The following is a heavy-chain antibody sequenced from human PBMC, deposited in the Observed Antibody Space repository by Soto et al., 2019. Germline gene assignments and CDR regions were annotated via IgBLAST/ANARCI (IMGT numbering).Heavy chain of an antibody. V-gene: IGHV3-23*01. Sequence: GGCLRRSWAAAGITFSSYAMSWVRQAPGKGLEWVSAISGSGGSTYYADSVKGRFTISRDNSKNTLYLQMNSLRAEYTAVYSCAKDPGSRGFAEGYFQHSGHYTLAT. CDR2: ISGSGGST. J-gene: IGHJ1*01. CDR1: GITFSSYA. D-gene: IGHD2-15*01. CDR3: AKDPGSRGFAEGYFQH.